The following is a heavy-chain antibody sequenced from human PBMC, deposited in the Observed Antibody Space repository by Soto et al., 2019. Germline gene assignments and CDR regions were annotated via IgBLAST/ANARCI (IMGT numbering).Heavy chain of an antibody. D-gene: IGHD3-22*01. CDR3: ARVADYYDSSGYFPVVD. V-gene: IGHV3-21*01. J-gene: IGHJ4*02. Sequence: EVQLVESGGGLVKPGGSLTLSCAASGFSFSNDNMNWIRQAPGKGLEWVSSISSSAAFIYYADSVKGRFTISRDNAKNSLYLQMNSLRAEDTALYYCARVADYYDSSGYFPVVDWGQGTLVTVSS. CDR1: GFSFSNDN. CDR2: ISSSAAFI.